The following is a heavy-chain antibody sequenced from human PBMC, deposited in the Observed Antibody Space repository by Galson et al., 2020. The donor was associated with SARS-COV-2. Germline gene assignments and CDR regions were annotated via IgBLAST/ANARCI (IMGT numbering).Heavy chain of an antibody. V-gene: IGHV1-18*04. Sequence: ASVKVSCKASGYTFTSHGIRWVRQAPGHGLEWMGWISANNGDTNYAQKLQGRVTMTTDTSTSTAYMELRRLRSDDTAVYYCARAGDIVVAPDAKRFAFDIWGQGTMVTVSS. CDR3: ARAGDIVVAPDAKRFAFDI. CDR1: GYTFTSHG. D-gene: IGHD2-2*01. CDR2: ISANNGDT. J-gene: IGHJ3*02.